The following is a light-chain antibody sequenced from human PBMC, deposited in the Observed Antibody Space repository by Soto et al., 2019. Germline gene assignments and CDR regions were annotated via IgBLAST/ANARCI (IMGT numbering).Light chain of an antibody. J-gene: IGKJ1*01. Sequence: VVLTQSPATLSLSPGERATLSFRASQSVRSSLAWYQQQPGQAPRLLIYGASSRATGIPDRFSGSGSGTDFTLTISRLEPEDFAVYYCQQYGSSPTFGQGTKVDIK. CDR1: QSVRSS. CDR3: QQYGSSPT. V-gene: IGKV3-20*01. CDR2: GAS.